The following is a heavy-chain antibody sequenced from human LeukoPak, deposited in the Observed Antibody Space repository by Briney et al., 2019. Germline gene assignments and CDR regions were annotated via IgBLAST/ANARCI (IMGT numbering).Heavy chain of an antibody. CDR3: ARGGSGCFDI. Sequence: GGSLRLSCAASGFAFSNYWMHWVRHAPGKGLVWVSRISIESDGTKTSYADFVEGRFTISRDNAKNTVSLQMNSLRDEDTAIYYYARGGSGCFDIWGQGTMVTVSS. CDR2: ISIESDGTKT. V-gene: IGHV3-74*01. D-gene: IGHD1-26*01. J-gene: IGHJ3*02. CDR1: GFAFSNYW.